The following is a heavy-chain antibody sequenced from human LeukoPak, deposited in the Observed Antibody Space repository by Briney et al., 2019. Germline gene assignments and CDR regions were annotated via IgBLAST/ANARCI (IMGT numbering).Heavy chain of an antibody. D-gene: IGHD6-19*01. Sequence: PSETLSLTFAVSGYSISSGYCWGWIRQPPGKGLEWSGSIYHSGSTYYNPSLKSRVTISVATSKNQFSLKLSSVTAADTAVYYCARLGLTGYSSGWYYWGQRTLVTVSS. V-gene: IGHV4-38-2*01. CDR1: GYSISSGYC. CDR3: ARLGLTGYSSGWYY. J-gene: IGHJ4*02. CDR2: IYHSGST.